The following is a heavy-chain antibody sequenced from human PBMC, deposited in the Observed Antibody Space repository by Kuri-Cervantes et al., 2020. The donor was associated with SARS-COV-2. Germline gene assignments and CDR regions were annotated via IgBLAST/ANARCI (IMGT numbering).Heavy chain of an antibody. D-gene: IGHD2-21*02. Sequence: ASVKVSCKASGYSFSSYDINWVRQAAGQGLEWMGGFDPEDGETIYAQKFQGRVTMTEDTSTDTAYMELSSLRSEDTAVYYCARDSGDWDPDGFDIWGQGTMVTVSS. CDR1: GYSFSSYD. J-gene: IGHJ3*02. V-gene: IGHV1-24*01. CDR3: ARDSGDWDPDGFDI. CDR2: FDPEDGET.